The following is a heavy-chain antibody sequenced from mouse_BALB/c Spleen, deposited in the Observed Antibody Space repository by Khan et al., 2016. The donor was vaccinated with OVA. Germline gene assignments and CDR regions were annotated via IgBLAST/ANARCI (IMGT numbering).Heavy chain of an antibody. D-gene: IGHD4-1*01. Sequence: EVKLLESGGGLVQPGGSLKLSCAASGFDFSRYWMSWVRQAPGKGLEWIGEINPDSSTINYTPSLKDKFIISRDNANNTLYLQMSKVRSEDTDIYYGARVANWEGGFAYWGQGTLVTGSA. CDR1: GFDFSRYW. J-gene: IGHJ3*01. V-gene: IGHV4-1*02. CDR2: INPDSSTI. CDR3: ARVANWEGGFAY.